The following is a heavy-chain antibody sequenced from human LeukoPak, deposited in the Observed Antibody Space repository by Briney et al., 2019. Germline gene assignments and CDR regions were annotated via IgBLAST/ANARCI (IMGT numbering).Heavy chain of an antibody. J-gene: IGHJ4*02. CDR3: ARCYYDSSGHFLIGY. D-gene: IGHD3-22*01. CDR1: GDSVSGNSAA. CDR2: TYYRSKWYN. Sequence: SQTLSLTCAISGDSVSGNSAAWNWIRPSPSRGLEWVGGTYYRSKWYNDYAVSVKSRITINADTSKSHFSLKHSSVTAAHKAVYYCARCYYDSSGHFLIGYWGQGTLVTVSS. V-gene: IGHV6-1*01.